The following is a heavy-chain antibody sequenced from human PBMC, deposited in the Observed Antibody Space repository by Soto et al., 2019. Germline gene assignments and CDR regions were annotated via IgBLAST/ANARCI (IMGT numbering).Heavy chain of an antibody. V-gene: IGHV1-69*06. CDR2: ILPIIGTA. CDR3: AVRTGEGLRAYSDFDL. CDR1: GGSFNNLA. Sequence: QVQLVQSGAEVKKPGSSVKVSCKTSGGSFNNLAISWVRQAPGQGLEWMGGILPIIGTANYAQNFQGRVTITAHKATSTASMELSSLRSEDTAVYYCAVRTGEGLRAYSDFDLWGRGNLVTVSS. D-gene: IGHD3-9*01. J-gene: IGHJ2*01.